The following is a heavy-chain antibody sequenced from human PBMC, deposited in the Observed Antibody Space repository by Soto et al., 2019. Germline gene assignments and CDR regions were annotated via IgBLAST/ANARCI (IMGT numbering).Heavy chain of an antibody. J-gene: IGHJ5*02. CDR2: ISAYNGNT. CDR3: AKDLSYQLLLDP. D-gene: IGHD2-2*01. CDR1: GYTFTSYG. Sequence: ASVKVSCKASGYTFTSYGISWVRQAPGQGLEWMGWISAYNGNTNYAQKLQGRVTMTTDTSTSTAYMELRSLRSDDTAVYYCAKDLSYQLLLDPWGQGTLVTVSS. V-gene: IGHV1-18*01.